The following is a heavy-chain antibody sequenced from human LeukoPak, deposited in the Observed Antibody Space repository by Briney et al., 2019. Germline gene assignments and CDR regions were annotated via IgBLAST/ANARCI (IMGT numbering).Heavy chain of an antibody. V-gene: IGHV1-69*13. CDR3: ARDQEGFDY. J-gene: IGHJ4*02. CDR1: GGTFRRFT. Sequence: GASVTVSCTASGGTFRRFTISWVRQAPGQGFEWMGGITPIFGTANFAQKFQGRVSITADESTSTAFMELSSLRSGDTAVYYCARDQEGFDYWGQGTLVTVSS. CDR2: ITPIFGTA.